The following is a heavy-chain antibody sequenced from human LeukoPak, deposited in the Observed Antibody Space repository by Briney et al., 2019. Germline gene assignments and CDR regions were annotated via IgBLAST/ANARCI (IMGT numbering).Heavy chain of an antibody. V-gene: IGHV4-34*01. CDR2: INHSGST. J-gene: IGHJ4*02. CDR3: VSSGSGSYFFSTFDY. CDR1: GGSFSGYY. Sequence: SETLSLTCAVYGGSFSGYYWSWIRQPPGKGLEWIGEINHSGSTNYNPSLKSRVTISVDTSKNQFSLMLSSVTAADTAVYYCVSSGSGSYFFSTFDYWGQGTLVTVSS. D-gene: IGHD3-10*01.